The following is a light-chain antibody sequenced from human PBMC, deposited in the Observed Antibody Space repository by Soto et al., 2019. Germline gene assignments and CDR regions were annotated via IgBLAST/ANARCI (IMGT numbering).Light chain of an antibody. CDR3: SSYTSSSTLGGV. Sequence: QSALTQPASVSGSPGQSITISCTGTSSDVGGYNYVSWYQQHPGKPPKLMIYDVSNRPSGVSTRLSCSKSGNTAALLISGLQAEDEADYYCSSYTSSSTLGGVFGTGTKLTVL. J-gene: IGLJ1*01. CDR1: SSDVGGYNY. CDR2: DVS. V-gene: IGLV2-14*01.